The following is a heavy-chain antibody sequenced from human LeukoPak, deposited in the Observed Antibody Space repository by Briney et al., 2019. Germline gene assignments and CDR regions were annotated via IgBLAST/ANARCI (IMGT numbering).Heavy chain of an antibody. J-gene: IGHJ4*02. Sequence: TPGGSLRLSCAASGFTFSSYSMNWVRQAPGKGLEWVSSISSSSSYIYYADSVKGRFTISRDNAKNSLYLQMNSLRAEDTAVYYCAKVLYSGSYYGYFEYWGQGTLVTVSS. V-gene: IGHV3-21*04. CDR1: GFTFSSYS. CDR3: AKVLYSGSYYGYFEY. D-gene: IGHD1-26*01. CDR2: ISSSSSYI.